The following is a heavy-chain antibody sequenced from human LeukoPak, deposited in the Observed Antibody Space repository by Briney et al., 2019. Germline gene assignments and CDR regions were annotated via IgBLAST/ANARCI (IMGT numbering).Heavy chain of an antibody. D-gene: IGHD6-13*01. CDR2: IKQDGSEK. V-gene: IGHV3-7*01. CDR1: GFTFSSYG. Sequence: GGSLRLSCAASGFTFSSYGMHWVRQAPGKGLEWVANIKQDGSEKYYVDSVKGRFTISRDNAKNSLYLQMNSLRAEDTAVYYCAKISGYSSSWYYIYYYYYMDVWGKGTTVTVSS. CDR3: AKISGYSSSWYYIYYYYYMDV. J-gene: IGHJ6*03.